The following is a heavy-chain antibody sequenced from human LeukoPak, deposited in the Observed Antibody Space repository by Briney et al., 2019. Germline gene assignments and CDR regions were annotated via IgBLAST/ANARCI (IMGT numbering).Heavy chain of an antibody. CDR3: ARDVRFYDTSAYAYFDY. D-gene: IGHD3-22*01. Sequence: SETLSLTCTVSGGSISSYYWSWIRRPPGKGLEWIGYIYYSGSTNYNPSLKSRVTISLDTSKSQFSLKLSSVTTADTAVYYCARDVRFYDTSAYAYFDYWGQGTLVTVSS. CDR1: GGSISSYY. J-gene: IGHJ4*02. CDR2: IYYSGST. V-gene: IGHV4-59*01.